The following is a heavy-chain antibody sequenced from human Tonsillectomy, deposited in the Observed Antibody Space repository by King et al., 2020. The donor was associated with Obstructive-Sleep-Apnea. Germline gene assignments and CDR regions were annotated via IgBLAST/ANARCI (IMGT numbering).Heavy chain of an antibody. Sequence: MQLQESGPGLVKPSETLSLSCSVSCDFVTTHIYYWGWVRQSPGKGLEMLVHGFNDGSPYYNHSLMSRVTIYLDRPNNQFSLKVTSVTAGDTGVYYCARFRVSAVVGGNFGMDVWSRGTTVTVSS. D-gene: IGHD1-26*01. CDR2: GFNDGSP. CDR1: CDFVTTHIYY. V-gene: IGHV4-39*01. CDR3: ARFRVSAVVGGNFGMDV. J-gene: IGHJ6*02.